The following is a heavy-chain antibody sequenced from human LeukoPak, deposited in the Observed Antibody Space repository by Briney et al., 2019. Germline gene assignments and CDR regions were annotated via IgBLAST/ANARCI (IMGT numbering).Heavy chain of an antibody. CDR1: GFIFSNYA. CDR3: AKDALISFRGAWSQSDY. D-gene: IGHD3-16*02. Sequence: GGSLRLSCAASGFIFSNYAMSWVRQAPGKGLEWVSGISGSGATTYYADSVKGRFTMSRDNFKNTLYLQMNSLRAEDTAVYYCAKDALISFRGAWSQSDYWGQGTLVTVSS. V-gene: IGHV3-23*01. J-gene: IGHJ4*02. CDR2: ISGSGATT.